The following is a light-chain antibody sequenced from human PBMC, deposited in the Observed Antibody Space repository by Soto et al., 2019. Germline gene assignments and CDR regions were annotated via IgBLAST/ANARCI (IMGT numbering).Light chain of an antibody. V-gene: IGLV2-23*01. J-gene: IGLJ2*01. CDR2: EGS. CDR1: SSDVGSYNL. CDR3: CSYAGSSVV. Sequence: QSALTQPASVSGSPGQSITISCTGTSSDVGSYNLVSWYPQHPGKAPKLMIYEGSKRPSGVSNRFSGSKSGNTASLTISGLQAEDEADYHCCSYAGSSVVFGGGTKLTVL.